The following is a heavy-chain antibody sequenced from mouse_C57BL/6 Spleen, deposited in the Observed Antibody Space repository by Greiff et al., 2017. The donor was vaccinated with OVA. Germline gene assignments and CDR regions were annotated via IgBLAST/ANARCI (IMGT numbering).Heavy chain of an antibody. V-gene: IGHV1-52*01. D-gene: IGHD4-1*02. Sequence: QVQLKESGAELVRPGSSVKLSCKASGYTFTSYWMHWVKQRPIQGLEWIGNIDPSDSETHYNQKFKDKATLTVDKSSSTAYMQLSNLTSEDSAVYYCARKGINWYYFDYWGQGTTLTVSS. CDR2: IDPSDSET. J-gene: IGHJ2*01. CDR1: GYTFTSYW. CDR3: ARKGINWYYFDY.